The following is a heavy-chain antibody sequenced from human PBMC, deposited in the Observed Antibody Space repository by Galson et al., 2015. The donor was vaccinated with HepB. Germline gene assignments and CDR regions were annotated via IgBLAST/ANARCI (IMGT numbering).Heavy chain of an antibody. CDR3: ASGENIVVVTAPARPAPFDL. Sequence: ETLSLTCSVSGGSISSSSYYWGWIRQPPGKGLEWIGSIYYSGSTYYNPSLKSRVTISVDTSKNQFSLKLSSVTAADTAVYYCASGENIVVVTAPARPAPFDLWGRGTLVTVSS. D-gene: IGHD2-21*02. CDR1: GGSISSSSYY. CDR2: IYYSGST. J-gene: IGHJ2*01. V-gene: IGHV4-39*01.